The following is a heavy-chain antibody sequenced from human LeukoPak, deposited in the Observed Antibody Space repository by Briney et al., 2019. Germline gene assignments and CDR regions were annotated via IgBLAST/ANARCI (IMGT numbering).Heavy chain of an antibody. Sequence: GSLRLSCAASGFTVSSNYMSWVRQAPGKGLEWVSVIYSGGSTYYADSVKGRFTISRDNSKNTLYLQMNSLRAEDTAVYYCARRRAYDAVDYWGQGTLVTVSS. J-gene: IGHJ4*02. CDR1: GFTVSSNY. CDR3: ARRRAYDAVDY. V-gene: IGHV3-53*01. D-gene: IGHD3-3*01. CDR2: IYSGGST.